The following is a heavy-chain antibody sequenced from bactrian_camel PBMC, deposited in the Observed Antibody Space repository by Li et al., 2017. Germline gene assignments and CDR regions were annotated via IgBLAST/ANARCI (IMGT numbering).Heavy chain of an antibody. J-gene: IGHJ4*01. CDR2: IYSDGSIT. CDR3: ATPAVVAGLAHMSIDT. CDR1: GFTFSSGY. V-gene: IGHV3-2*01. Sequence: VQLVESGGGLVQPGGSLRLSCAASGFTFSSGYMTWVRQAPGKGLEWVSTIYSDGSITYYADSVKGRFTISRDNAKNTVYLQMNSLKSEDTALYYCATPAVVAGLAHMSIDTGVRGPRSPSP. D-gene: IGHD6*01.